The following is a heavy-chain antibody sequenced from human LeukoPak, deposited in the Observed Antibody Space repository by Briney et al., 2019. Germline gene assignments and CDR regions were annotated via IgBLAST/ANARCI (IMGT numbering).Heavy chain of an antibody. CDR2: ISGSDAST. D-gene: IGHD3-22*01. CDR3: AKMQYYYDSSGYLDY. V-gene: IGHV3-23*01. J-gene: IGHJ4*02. CDR1: VFTFTSYA. Sequence: SGGSLRLSCVASVFTFTSYAMNWVRQAPGKGLEWVSGISGSDASTHYADSVKGRFTISRDSSKNTLYLQMNSLRAEDTAVYYCAKMQYYYDSSGYLDYWGQGTLVTVSS.